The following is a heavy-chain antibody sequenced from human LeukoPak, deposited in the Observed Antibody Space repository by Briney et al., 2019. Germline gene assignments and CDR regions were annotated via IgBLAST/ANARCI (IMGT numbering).Heavy chain of an antibody. V-gene: IGHV3-15*01. J-gene: IGHJ4*02. Sequence: GGSLRLSCAASGFTFSNAWMSWVRQAPGKGLEWVGRIKSKTDGGTTDYAAPVKGRFTISRDDSKNTLYLQMNSLKTEDTAVYYCTTNAYYYDSSGYYPPRDYWGQGTLVSVSS. CDR1: GFTFSNAW. CDR2: IKSKTDGGTT. D-gene: IGHD3-22*01. CDR3: TTNAYYYDSSGYYPPRDY.